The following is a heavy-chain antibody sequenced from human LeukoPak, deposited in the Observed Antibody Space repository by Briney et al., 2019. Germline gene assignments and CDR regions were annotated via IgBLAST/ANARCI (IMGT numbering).Heavy chain of an antibody. D-gene: IGHD3-9*01. J-gene: IGHJ6*02. V-gene: IGHV4-59*01. CDR2: IYYSGST. Sequence: SETLSLTCAVSGGSISSYYWSWIRQPPGKGLKWIGYIYYSGSTNYNPSLKSRVTISVDTSKNQFSLKLSSVTAADTAVYYCARMKGLRYSSGYYYYGMDVWGQGTTVTVSS. CDR3: ARMKGLRYSSGYYYYGMDV. CDR1: GGSISSYY.